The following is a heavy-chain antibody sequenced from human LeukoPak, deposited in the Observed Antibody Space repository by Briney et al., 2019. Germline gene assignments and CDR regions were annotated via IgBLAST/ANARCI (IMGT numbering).Heavy chain of an antibody. D-gene: IGHD2-2*01. CDR3: ATARNCSSTSCYPNWFDP. CDR2: ISSSSSYI. CDR1: GFTFSSYA. J-gene: IGHJ5*02. Sequence: SGGSLRLSCAASGFTFSSYAMNWVRQAPGKGLEWVSSISSSSSYIYYADSVKGRFTISRDNAKNSLYLQMNSLRAEDTAVYYCATARNCSSTSCYPNWFDPWGQGTLVTVSS. V-gene: IGHV3-21*01.